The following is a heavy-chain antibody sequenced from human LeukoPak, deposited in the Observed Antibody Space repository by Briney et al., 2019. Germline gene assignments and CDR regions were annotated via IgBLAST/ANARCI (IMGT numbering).Heavy chain of an antibody. CDR1: GYTFTSYY. CDR3: ARDRGGSGWSRGGSAGYYFDY. Sequence: ASVKVSCKASGYTFTSYYMHWVRQAPGQGLEWMGIINPSGGSTSYAQKFQGRVTMTRDTSTSTVYMELSSLRSEDAAVYYCARDRGGSGWSRGGSAGYYFDYWGQGTLVTVSS. CDR2: INPSGGST. V-gene: IGHV1-46*01. J-gene: IGHJ4*02. D-gene: IGHD6-19*01.